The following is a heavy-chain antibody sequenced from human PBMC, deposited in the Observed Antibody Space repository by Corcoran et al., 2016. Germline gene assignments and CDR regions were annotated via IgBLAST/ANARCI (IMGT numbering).Heavy chain of an antibody. CDR3: ASVFPSGWQEDL. D-gene: IGHD6-19*01. CDR2: INISVLTT. Sequence: QVQLVQSGAEVKRPGASVKVSCRASGFILNNYHIHWVRQAPGQGLEWMGIINISVLTTNYAQKFQGRVTMTRDTSTNTVYMELGSLTSEDTAVYFCASVFPSGWQEDLWGQGTRVTVSS. J-gene: IGHJ5*02. CDR1: GFILNNYH. V-gene: IGHV1-46*02.